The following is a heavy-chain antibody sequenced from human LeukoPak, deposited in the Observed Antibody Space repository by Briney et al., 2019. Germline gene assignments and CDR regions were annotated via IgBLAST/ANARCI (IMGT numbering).Heavy chain of an antibody. CDR3: ARASYGYGNNWFDP. CDR2: ISSNGGST. CDR1: GFTFSSYA. Sequence: GGSLRLFCAASGFTFSSYAMHWVRQAPGKGLEYVSAISSNGGSTYYANSVKGRFTISRDNSKNTVYLQMGSLRAEDMAVYYCARASYGYGNNWFDPWGQGTLVTVSS. D-gene: IGHD5-18*01. V-gene: IGHV3-64*01. J-gene: IGHJ5*02.